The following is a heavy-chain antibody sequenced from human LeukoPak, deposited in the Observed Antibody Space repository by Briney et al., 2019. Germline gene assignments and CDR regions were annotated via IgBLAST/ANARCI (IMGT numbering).Heavy chain of an antibody. V-gene: IGHV1-2*02. CDR2: INPNSGGT. D-gene: IGHD3-10*01. CDR1: GYTFTGYY. CDR3: ARAGHYGSGSYYRNYYYYYYMDV. J-gene: IGHJ6*03. Sequence: ASVKVSCKASGYTFTGYYMHWVRQAPGQGLEWMGWINPNSGGTNYAQKFQGRVTMTRDTSISTAYMELSRLRSDDTAVYYCARAGHYGSGSYYRNYYYYYYMDVWGKGTTVTVSS.